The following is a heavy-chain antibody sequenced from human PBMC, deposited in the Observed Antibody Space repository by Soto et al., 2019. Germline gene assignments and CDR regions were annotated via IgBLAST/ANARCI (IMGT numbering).Heavy chain of an antibody. Sequence: SETLSLTCSVSAGSLSRYYWCWVRQSPGEGLQWIAHISYTVDASYNPSLKSRVTISLDTSKNQIALRLMSVTAADTAVYYCVGSLMSRAMESFDYWGQGTLVTVSS. J-gene: IGHJ4*02. D-gene: IGHD5-18*01. CDR3: VGSLMSRAMESFDY. CDR1: AGSLSRYY. CDR2: ISYTVDA. V-gene: IGHV4-59*01.